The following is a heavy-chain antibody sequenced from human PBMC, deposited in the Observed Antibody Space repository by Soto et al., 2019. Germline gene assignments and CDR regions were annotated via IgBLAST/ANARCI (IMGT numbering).Heavy chain of an antibody. CDR3: ARDRGYYDSSGYYPFAFDY. V-gene: IGHV4-59*01. D-gene: IGHD3-22*01. CDR1: GGSISSYY. J-gene: IGHJ4*02. Sequence: SETLSLTCTVSGGSISSYYWSWIRQPPGKGLEWIGYIYYSGSTNYNPSLKSRVTISVDTSKNQFSLKLSSVTAADTAVYYCARDRGYYDSSGYYPFAFDYWGQGTLVTVSS. CDR2: IYYSGST.